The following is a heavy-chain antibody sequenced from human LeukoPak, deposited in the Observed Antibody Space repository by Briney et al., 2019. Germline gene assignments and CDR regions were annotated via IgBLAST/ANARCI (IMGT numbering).Heavy chain of an antibody. CDR2: IRYDGSNK. V-gene: IGHV3-30*02. J-gene: IGHJ6*03. CDR1: GFTFSSYG. D-gene: IGHD2-2*02. CDR3: ARDGYCSSTSCYTGYYYYYYMDV. Sequence: PGGSLRLSCAASGFTFSSYGMHWVRQAPGKGLEWVAFIRYDGSNKYYADYVKGRFTISRDNSKNTLYLQMNSLRAEDTAVYYCARDGYCSSTSCYTGYYYYYYMDVWGKGTTVTVSS.